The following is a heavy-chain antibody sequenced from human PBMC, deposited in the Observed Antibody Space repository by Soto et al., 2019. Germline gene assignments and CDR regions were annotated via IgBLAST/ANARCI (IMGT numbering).Heavy chain of an antibody. Sequence: ASVKVSCKAPGYTFTSYDINWVRQATGQRLERMGWMNPNSGNTGYAQKFQGRVTMTRNTSISTDYMELSSLRAEETSVYYCAIEGGLSGSYYISSSYYFDYWGQGTLVTVSS. CDR3: AIEGGLSGSYYISSSYYFDY. CDR2: MNPNSGNT. V-gene: IGHV1-8*01. J-gene: IGHJ4*02. CDR1: GYTFTSYD. D-gene: IGHD1-26*01.